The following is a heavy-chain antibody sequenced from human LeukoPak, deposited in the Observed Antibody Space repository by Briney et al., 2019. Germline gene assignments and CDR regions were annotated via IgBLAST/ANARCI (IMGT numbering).Heavy chain of an antibody. CDR3: ATGSGGFGESSIDY. V-gene: IGHV1-8*03. D-gene: IGHD3-10*01. J-gene: IGHJ4*02. CDR2: MNPNSGNT. CDR1: GYTFTSYD. Sequence: ASVKVSCKASGYTFTSYDINWVRQATGQGLEWMGWMNPNSGNTGYAQKFQGRVTITRNTSISTAYMGLSSLRSEDTAVYYCATGSGGFGESSIDYWGQGTLVTVSS.